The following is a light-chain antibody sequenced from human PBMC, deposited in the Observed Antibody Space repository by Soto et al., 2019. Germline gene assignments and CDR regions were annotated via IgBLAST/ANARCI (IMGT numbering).Light chain of an antibody. CDR2: DAS. CDR3: QQYNNWPPT. Sequence: EIVLTQSPATLSLSPGEGATVSCRASQSVDNDLAWYQQKPGQPPRLLIYDASTRATGIPARFSGSQSGTEFTLTISSLLSEDFAVYSCQQYNNWPPTFGQGTRLEIK. J-gene: IGKJ5*01. V-gene: IGKV3D-15*01. CDR1: QSVDND.